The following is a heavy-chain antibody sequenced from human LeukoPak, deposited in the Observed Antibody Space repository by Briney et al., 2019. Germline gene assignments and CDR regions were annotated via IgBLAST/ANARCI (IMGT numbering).Heavy chain of an antibody. V-gene: IGHV3-53*05. CDR2: IYSGGST. D-gene: IGHD6-19*01. Sequence: GGSLRLSCAASGFTVSSNYMSWVRQAPGKGLEWVSVIYSGGSTYYADSVKGRFTISRDNSKNALFLQMNSLRAEDTALYYCANKGASGWRFDYWGQGTLVTVSS. J-gene: IGHJ4*02. CDR1: GFTVSSNY. CDR3: ANKGASGWRFDY.